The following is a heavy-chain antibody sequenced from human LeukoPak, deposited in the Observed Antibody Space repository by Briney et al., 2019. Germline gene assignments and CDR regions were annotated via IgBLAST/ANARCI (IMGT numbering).Heavy chain of an antibody. J-gene: IGHJ5*02. Sequence: SETLSLTCTVSGGSVNRFHWGWIRQSPGKGLEWIGYISYSGSTHYNASLKSRVTISLDTSENQFSLELSSVTAADAAVYCCARHANYYGSGSYLNWFDLWGQGTRVTVSS. D-gene: IGHD3-10*01. CDR2: ISYSGST. CDR3: ARHANYYGSGSYLNWFDL. CDR1: GGSVNRFH. V-gene: IGHV4-59*08.